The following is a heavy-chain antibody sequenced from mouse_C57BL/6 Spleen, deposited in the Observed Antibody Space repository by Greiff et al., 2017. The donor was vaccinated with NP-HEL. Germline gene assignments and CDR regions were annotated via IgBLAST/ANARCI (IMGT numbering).Heavy chain of an antibody. J-gene: IGHJ1*03. Sequence: QVHVKQSGAELARPGASVKLSCKASGYTFTSYGISWVKQRTGQGLEWIGEIYPRSGNTYYNEKFKGKATLTADKSSSTAYMELRSLTSEDSAVYFCARSGDYDVRGYFDVWGTGTTVTVSS. D-gene: IGHD2-4*01. CDR2: IYPRSGNT. V-gene: IGHV1-81*01. CDR3: ARSGDYDVRGYFDV. CDR1: GYTFTSYG.